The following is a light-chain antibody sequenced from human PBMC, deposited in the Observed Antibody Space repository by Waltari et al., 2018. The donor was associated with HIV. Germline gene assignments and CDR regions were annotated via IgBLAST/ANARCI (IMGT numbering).Light chain of an antibody. J-gene: IGLJ2*01. CDR2: EGS. Sequence: QSALTQLASVPGSPGQSITISCTGTSSDAGNYNPFSWYQQHPGKAPRPMIYEGSKRPSGVSNRFSGSKSGNTASLTISGLQAEDEADYYGCSYANSSTVFGGGTKVTVL. V-gene: IGLV2-23*01. CDR3: CSYANSSTV. CDR1: SSDAGNYNP.